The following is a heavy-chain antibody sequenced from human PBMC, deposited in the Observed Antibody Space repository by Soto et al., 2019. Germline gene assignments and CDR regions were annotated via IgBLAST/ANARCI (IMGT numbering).Heavy chain of an antibody. CDR2: IYHSGST. J-gene: IGHJ4*02. Sequence: QVQLQESGPGLVKSSGTLSLTCTVSGGSISSSNWWTWVRQPPGKGLEWIGQIYHSGSTKYNPSLKSRVTISVDKSKNQFSLKLSSVTAADTAVCYCGRDSYDSSGHFDYWGQGTLLTVSS. D-gene: IGHD3-22*01. CDR3: GRDSYDSSGHFDY. V-gene: IGHV4-4*02. CDR1: GGSISSSNW.